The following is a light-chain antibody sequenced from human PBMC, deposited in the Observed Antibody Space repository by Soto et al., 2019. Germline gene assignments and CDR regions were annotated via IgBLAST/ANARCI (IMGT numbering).Light chain of an antibody. J-gene: IGLJ2*01. CDR2: EVT. CDR3: TSYSSSSPVL. Sequence: QSALTQPACVSGSLGQSITISCTGTSSDVGAYNYVSWYQQHPDKAPKLLIFEVTNRPSGVSGRFSGSKSGITASLSISGLQPEDEADYYCTSYSSSSPVLFGGGTKVTVL. V-gene: IGLV2-14*01. CDR1: SSDVGAYNY.